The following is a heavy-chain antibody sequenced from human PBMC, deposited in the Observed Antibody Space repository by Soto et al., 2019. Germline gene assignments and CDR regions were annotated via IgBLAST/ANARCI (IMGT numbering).Heavy chain of an antibody. V-gene: IGHV4-59*08. J-gene: IGHJ4*02. CDR2: IYYSGST. Sequence: SETLSLTCTVSGGSISSYYWSWIRQPPGKGLERIGYIYYSGSTNYNPSLKSRVTISVDTSKNQFSLKLSSVTAADTAVYYCARRYSSSFDDWGQGTLVTVSS. CDR3: ARRYSSSFDD. D-gene: IGHD6-13*01. CDR1: GGSISSYY.